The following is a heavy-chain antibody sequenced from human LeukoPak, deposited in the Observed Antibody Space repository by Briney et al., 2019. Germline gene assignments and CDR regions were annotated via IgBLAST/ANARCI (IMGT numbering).Heavy chain of an antibody. V-gene: IGHV3-23*01. Sequence: GGTLRLSCAASGFLFSSFGMSWVRQAPGKGLEWVSAISGSGYSTYYADSVKGRFTISRDNSKNTLYLQMNSLRAEDTAVYYCAKYYGDDPDYYYYMDVWGKGTTVTTSS. CDR1: GFLFSSFG. CDR3: AKYYGDDPDYYYYMDV. CDR2: ISGSGYST. D-gene: IGHD4-17*01. J-gene: IGHJ6*03.